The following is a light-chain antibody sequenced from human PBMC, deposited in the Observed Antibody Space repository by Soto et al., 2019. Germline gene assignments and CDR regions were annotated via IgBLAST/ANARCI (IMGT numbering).Light chain of an antibody. Sequence: QSALTQPPSASGSPGQSVTISCTGTSSDVGCYNYVSWYQQHPGKAPKLMIYDVNKRPSGVPDRFSGSKSANTASLTVSGVQAEDEADYYCSSYAGRIYVVFGGGTQLAVL. CDR1: SSDVGCYNY. J-gene: IGLJ2*01. CDR3: SSYAGRIYVV. CDR2: DVN. V-gene: IGLV2-8*01.